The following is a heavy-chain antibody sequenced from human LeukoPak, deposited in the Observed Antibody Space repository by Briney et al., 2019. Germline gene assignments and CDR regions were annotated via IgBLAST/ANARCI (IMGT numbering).Heavy chain of an antibody. Sequence: GGSLRLSCAASGFTFSSYAMSWVRQAPAKGLEWVSAISGSGGSTYYADSVKGRFTISRDNAKNTLYLQMNSLRAEDTAVYYCARDAAAGLDYWGQGTLVTVSS. CDR1: GFTFSSYA. D-gene: IGHD6-25*01. J-gene: IGHJ4*02. V-gene: IGHV3-23*01. CDR3: ARDAAAGLDY. CDR2: ISGSGGST.